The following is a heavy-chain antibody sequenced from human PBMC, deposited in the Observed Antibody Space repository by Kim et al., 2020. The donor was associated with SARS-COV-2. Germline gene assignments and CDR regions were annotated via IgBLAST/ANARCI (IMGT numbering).Heavy chain of an antibody. Sequence: NPSLKSRVTISVDTSKNQCSLKLSSVTAADTAVYYCASEGYSSSWWAFDIWGQGTMVTVSS. V-gene: IGHV4-59*01. D-gene: IGHD6-13*01. J-gene: IGHJ3*02. CDR3: ASEGYSSSWWAFDI.